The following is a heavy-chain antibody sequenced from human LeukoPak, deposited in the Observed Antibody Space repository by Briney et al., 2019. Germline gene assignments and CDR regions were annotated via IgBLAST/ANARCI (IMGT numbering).Heavy chain of an antibody. CDR3: ARDGSRVVPAAMEV. J-gene: IGHJ4*02. CDR1: GGSISSHY. CDR2: IYYSGST. Sequence: SETLSLTCTVSGGSISSHYWSWIRQPPGKGLEWIGYIYYSGSTNYNPSLKSRVTISVDTSKNQFSLKLSSVTAADTAVYYCARDGSRVVPAAMEVWGQGTLVTVSS. D-gene: IGHD2-2*01. V-gene: IGHV4-59*11.